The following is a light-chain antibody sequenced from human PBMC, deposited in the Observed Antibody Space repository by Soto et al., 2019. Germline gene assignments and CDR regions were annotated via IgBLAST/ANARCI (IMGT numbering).Light chain of an antibody. CDR3: QQYYSTPPT. CDR2: WAS. Sequence: DTVMTQSPDSLAVSLGERATFNCRSSQSVLYSSNNKNYLAWYQQKPGQPPKLLIYWASTRESGVPDRFSGSGSGTDFTLTISSLQAEDVAVYYCQQYYSTPPTFGQGTRLEIK. J-gene: IGKJ5*01. CDR1: QSVLYSSNNKNY. V-gene: IGKV4-1*01.